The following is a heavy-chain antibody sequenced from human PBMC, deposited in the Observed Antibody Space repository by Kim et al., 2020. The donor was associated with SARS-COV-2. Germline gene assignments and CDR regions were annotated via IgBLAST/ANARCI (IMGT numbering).Heavy chain of an antibody. V-gene: IGHV3-11*06. Sequence: KGRFTISRDNAKNSLYLQKNSLRAEDTAVYYCARDLIVATMDGLGWFDPWGQGTLVTVSS. CDR3: ARDLIVATMDGLGWFDP. D-gene: IGHD5-12*01. J-gene: IGHJ5*02.